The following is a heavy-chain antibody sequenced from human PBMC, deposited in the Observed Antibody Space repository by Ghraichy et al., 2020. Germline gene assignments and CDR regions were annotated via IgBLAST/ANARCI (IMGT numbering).Heavy chain of an antibody. J-gene: IGHJ4*02. D-gene: IGHD1-26*01. CDR2: IYRTGSYI. CDR1: GFTSSTYS. Sequence: GGSLRLSCAASGFTSSTYSMNWVRQVPGKGLEWVSSIYRTGSYIYYEDTVKGRFNISRDNAKNALYLQMNSLRAEDTAVYYCARDLGRGHWEPHFDYWGQG. CDR3: ARDLGRGHWEPHFDY. V-gene: IGHV3-21*01.